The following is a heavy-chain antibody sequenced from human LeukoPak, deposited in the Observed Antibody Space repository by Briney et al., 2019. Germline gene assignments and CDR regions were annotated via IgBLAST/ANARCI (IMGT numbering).Heavy chain of an antibody. D-gene: IGHD4-23*01. CDR3: APMGYGGNSYMGY. CDR1: GGSISSYY. Sequence: PSETLSLTCTVSGGSISSYYWSWIRQPPGKGLEWIAYIYYSGSTNYNPSLKSRVTISVDTSKNQFSLKLSSVTAADTAVYYCAPMGYGGNSYMGYWGQGTLVTVSS. V-gene: IGHV4-59*01. CDR2: IYYSGST. J-gene: IGHJ4*02.